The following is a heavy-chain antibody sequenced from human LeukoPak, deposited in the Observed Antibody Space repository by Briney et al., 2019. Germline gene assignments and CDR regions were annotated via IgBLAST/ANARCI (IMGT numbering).Heavy chain of an antibody. D-gene: IGHD3-22*01. Sequence: PGGSPRLSCAASGFTFSSYAMSWVRQAPGKGLEWVSAISGSGGSTYYADSVKGRFTISRDNSKNTLYLQMNSLRAEDTAVYYCAKDPYYYDSSGPPDYWGQGTLVTVSS. J-gene: IGHJ4*02. CDR3: AKDPYYYDSSGPPDY. CDR1: GFTFSSYA. V-gene: IGHV3-23*01. CDR2: ISGSGGST.